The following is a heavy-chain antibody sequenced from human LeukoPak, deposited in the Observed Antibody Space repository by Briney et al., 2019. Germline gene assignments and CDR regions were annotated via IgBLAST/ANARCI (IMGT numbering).Heavy chain of an antibody. D-gene: IGHD6-13*01. CDR2: LRSDGSDA. V-gene: IGHV3-74*01. Sequence: PGGSLRLSCAASGFTFSDTWMHWVRQVPGKGLVWVSRLRSDGSDARYAESVKGRFTISRDNAKNSLYLQMNSLRAEDTAVYYCATASSSWYPGGYYYYMDVWGKGTTVTVSS. CDR3: ATASSSWYPGGYYYYMDV. CDR1: GFTFSDTW. J-gene: IGHJ6*03.